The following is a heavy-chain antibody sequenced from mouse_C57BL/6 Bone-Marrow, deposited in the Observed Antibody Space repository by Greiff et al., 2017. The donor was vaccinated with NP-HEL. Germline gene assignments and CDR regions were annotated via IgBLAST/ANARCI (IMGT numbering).Heavy chain of an antibody. Sequence: QVQLQQPGAELVKPGASVKMSCKASGYTFTSYWITWVKQRPGQGLEWIGDIYPGSGSTDYNEKFKSKATLTVDTSSSTAYMQLSSLTSEDSAVYYCARGGLITTVGWGQGTTLTVSS. J-gene: IGHJ2*01. D-gene: IGHD1-1*01. CDR1: GYTFTSYW. CDR2: IYPGSGST. V-gene: IGHV1-55*01. CDR3: ARGGLITTVG.